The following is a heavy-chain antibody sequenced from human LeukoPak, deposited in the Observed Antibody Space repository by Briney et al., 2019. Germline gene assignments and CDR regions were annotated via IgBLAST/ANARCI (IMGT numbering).Heavy chain of an antibody. CDR2: ISAYNGNT. J-gene: IGHJ3*02. CDR1: GYTFTSYG. Sequence: ASVKVSCKASGYTFTSYGISWVRQAPGQGLEWMGWISAYNGNTNYAQKLQGRVTMTTDTSTSTAYMELRSLRSDDTAVYYCAAEVSYGGNSLDAFDIWGQGTMVTVSS. D-gene: IGHD4-23*01. CDR3: AAEVSYGGNSLDAFDI. V-gene: IGHV1-18*01.